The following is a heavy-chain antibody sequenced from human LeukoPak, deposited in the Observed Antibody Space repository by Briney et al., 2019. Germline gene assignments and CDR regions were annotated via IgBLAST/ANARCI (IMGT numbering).Heavy chain of an antibody. CDR1: GYTFTSYG. V-gene: IGHV1-18*01. CDR3: ARDRPGALLWFEESFSY. Sequence: GASVKVSCKASGYTFTSYGISWVRQAPGQGLEWMGWISAYNGNTNYAQKLQGRVTMTTDTSTSTAYMELRSLRSDDTAVYYCARDRPGALLWFEESFSYWGQGTLVTVSS. J-gene: IGHJ4*02. D-gene: IGHD3-10*01. CDR2: ISAYNGNT.